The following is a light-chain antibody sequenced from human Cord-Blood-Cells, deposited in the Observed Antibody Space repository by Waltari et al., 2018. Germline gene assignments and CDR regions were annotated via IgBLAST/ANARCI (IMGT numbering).Light chain of an antibody. CDR2: GAS. CDR1: QSVSCSY. J-gene: IGKJ2*03. V-gene: IGKV3-20*01. CDR3: QQYGSSPPYS. Sequence: EIVLTQSPGTLSLSPGERATLSCRASQSVSCSYLAWYQQKPGQAPRLLIYGASIRATGTPGRVSGSGAGTGFTITISRLAAEDFAGYYCQQYGSSPPYSFGQGTTLEIK.